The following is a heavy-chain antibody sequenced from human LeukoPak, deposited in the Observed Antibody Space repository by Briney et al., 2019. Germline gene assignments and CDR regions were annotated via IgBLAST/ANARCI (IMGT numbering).Heavy chain of an antibody. CDR1: GGSIRSASYY. V-gene: IGHV4-39*01. Sequence: PSETLSLTCTVSGGSIRSASYYWGWIRQPPGKGLEWIGSIYYSGSVNYNLSLKSRVTISLDTSKNELSLRLTSVTAADTAVYYCARRGGDSNGYDYWGQGTLVTVSS. J-gene: IGHJ4*02. CDR3: ARRGGDSNGYDY. D-gene: IGHD5-18*01. CDR2: IYYSGSV.